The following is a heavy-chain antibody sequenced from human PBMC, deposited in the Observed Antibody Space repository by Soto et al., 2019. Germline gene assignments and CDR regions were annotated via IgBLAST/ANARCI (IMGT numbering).Heavy chain of an antibody. CDR3: ARGRILASIHDAFEI. CDR1: GYPFTSYG. D-gene: IGHD5-12*01. V-gene: IGHV1-18*01. J-gene: IGHJ3*02. CDR2: ISAYNGKR. Sequence: QGQLLQSGDEVKTPGASVRVSCRASGYPFTSYGISWVRQAPGQGLEWVAWISAYNGKRDTAQKFQERVTMTLDTSTDTAHMDLGDLTSADTAVYYCARGRILASIHDAFEIWGQGTKVTVSS.